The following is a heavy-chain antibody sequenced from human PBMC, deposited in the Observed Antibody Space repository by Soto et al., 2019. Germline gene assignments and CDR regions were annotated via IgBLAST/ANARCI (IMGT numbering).Heavy chain of an antibody. J-gene: IGHJ6*02. CDR2: INPNSGGT. CDR1: GYTFTGYY. D-gene: IGHD3-22*01. Sequence: ASVKVSCKASGYTFTGYYMHWVRQAPGQGLEWMGWINPNSGGTNYAQKFQGWVTMTRDTSISTAYMELSRLRSDDTAVYYCARDLYGGDYYDSSGYTWPLYYYYGMDVWGQGTTVTVSS. CDR3: ARDLYGGDYYDSSGYTWPLYYYYGMDV. V-gene: IGHV1-2*04.